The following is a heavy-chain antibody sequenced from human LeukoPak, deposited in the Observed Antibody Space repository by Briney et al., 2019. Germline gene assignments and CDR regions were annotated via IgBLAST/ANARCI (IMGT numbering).Heavy chain of an antibody. D-gene: IGHD3-10*01. CDR2: INQSGST. CDR3: ARGYGSGFAY. J-gene: IGHJ4*02. CDR1: GGSFSGYY. V-gene: IGHV4-34*01. Sequence: TETLSITCAVYGGSFSGYYWSWIRQSPGKGLEWIGEINQSGSTNHNPSLKSRVTISVDTSKNQFSLKVSSVTAADTAVYYCARGYGSGFAYWGQGTLVTVSS.